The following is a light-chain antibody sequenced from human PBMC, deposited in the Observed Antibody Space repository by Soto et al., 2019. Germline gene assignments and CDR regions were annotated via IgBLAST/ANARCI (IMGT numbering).Light chain of an antibody. CDR1: QSVSSSY. J-gene: IGKJ5*01. V-gene: IGKV3-20*01. CDR3: QQYGSY. CDR2: GAS. Sequence: EIVLTQSPGTLSLSPWERATLSCRASQSVSSSYLAWYQQKPGQAPRLLIYGASSRATGIPDRFSGSGSGTDFTLTISGLEPEDFAVYYCQQYGSYFGQGTRLEIK.